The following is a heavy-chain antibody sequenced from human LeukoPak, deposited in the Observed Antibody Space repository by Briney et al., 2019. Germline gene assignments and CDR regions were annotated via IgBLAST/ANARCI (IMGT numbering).Heavy chain of an antibody. CDR1: GYSFTSYW. CDR3: ARDFGVTDY. D-gene: IGHD3-16*01. CDR2: ISAYNGNT. J-gene: IGHJ4*02. V-gene: IGHV1-18*04. Sequence: GESLKISCKGSGYSFTSYWIGWVRQMPGKGLKWMGWISAYNGNTNYAQKLQGRVTMTTDTSTSTAYMELRSLRSDDTAVYYCARDFGVTDYWGQGTLVTVSS.